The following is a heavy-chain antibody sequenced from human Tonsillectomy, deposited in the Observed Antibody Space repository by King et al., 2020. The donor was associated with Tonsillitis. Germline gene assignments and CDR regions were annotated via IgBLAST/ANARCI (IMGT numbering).Heavy chain of an antibody. D-gene: IGHD3-10*01. J-gene: IGHJ4*02. CDR1: GGSISSYY. CDR2: IYYSGST. V-gene: IGHV4-59*01. CDR3: ARESRGSKSYYFDY. Sequence: VQLQESGPGLVKPSETLSLTCTVSGGSISSYYWSWIRQPPGKGLEWIGYIYYSGSTNYNPSLKSRVTISVDTSKNQFSLKLSSVTAADTAVYYCARESRGSKSYYFDYWGQGTLVTVSS.